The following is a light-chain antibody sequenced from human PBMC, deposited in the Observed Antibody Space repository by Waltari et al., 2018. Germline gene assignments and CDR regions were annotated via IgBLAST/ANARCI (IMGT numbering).Light chain of an antibody. CDR1: QTVSSTY. CDR2: GAS. V-gene: IGKV3-20*01. J-gene: IGKJ1*01. CDR3: QQYGSSPRT. Sequence: EIVLTQSPGTLSLSPGERATLSCRASQTVSSTYLAWYQQKPGQAPRLLIYGASNRATGIPDRFSGSGSGTDFTLTISRLEPEDFAVYFCQQYGSSPRTFGQGTKVEIK.